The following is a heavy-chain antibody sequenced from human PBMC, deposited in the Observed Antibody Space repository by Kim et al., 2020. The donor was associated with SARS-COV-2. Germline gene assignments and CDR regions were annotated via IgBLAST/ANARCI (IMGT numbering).Heavy chain of an antibody. CDR1: GFTFSEYC. CDR2: IIPDGRGA. CDR3: ASGLAAGQD. V-gene: IGHV3-74*01. J-gene: IGHJ1*01. D-gene: IGHD6-25*01. Sequence: GGSLRLSCAASGFTFSEYCMHWVRQAPGKGLVWVSRIIPDGRGANYADSVKGRFTISRDNAKNTLYLQMNSLRAEDTAVYYCASGLAAGQDGGQGTLVTV.